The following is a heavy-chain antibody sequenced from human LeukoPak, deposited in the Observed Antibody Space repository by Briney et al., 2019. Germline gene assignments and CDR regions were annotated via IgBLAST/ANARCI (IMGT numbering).Heavy chain of an antibody. D-gene: IGHD3-22*01. CDR3: ARETSHYDSSGYYFLNWFDP. CDR1: GGSISSSSYY. J-gene: IGHJ5*02. CDR2: IYYSGST. Sequence: SETLSLTCTVSGGSISSSSYYWGWIRQPPGKGLEWIGSIYYSGSTYYNPSLKSRVTISVDTSKNQFSLKLSSVTAADTAVYYCARETSHYDSSGYYFLNWFDPWGQGTLVTVSS. V-gene: IGHV4-39*07.